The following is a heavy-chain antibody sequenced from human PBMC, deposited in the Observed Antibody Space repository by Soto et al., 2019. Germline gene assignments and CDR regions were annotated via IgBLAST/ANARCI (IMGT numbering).Heavy chain of an antibody. D-gene: IGHD6-13*01. CDR2: ISYDGSNK. V-gene: IGHV3-30-3*01. Sequence: GGSLRLSCAASGSTFSSYAMHWVRQAPGKGLEWVAVISYDGSNKYYADSVKGRFTISRDNSKNTLYLQMNSLRAEDTAVYYCARDSSPKYYFDYWGQGTLVTVSS. CDR3: ARDSSPKYYFDY. CDR1: GSTFSSYA. J-gene: IGHJ4*02.